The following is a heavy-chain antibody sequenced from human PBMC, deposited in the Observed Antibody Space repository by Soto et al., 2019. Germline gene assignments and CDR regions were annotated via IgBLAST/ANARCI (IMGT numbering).Heavy chain of an antibody. CDR1: GFTFSSYA. CDR2: ISGSGGST. Sequence: GGSLRLSCAASGFTFSSYAMSWVRQAPGKGLEWVSAISGSGGSTYYADSVKGRFTISRDNSKNTLYLQMNSLRAEDTAVYYCAKTPVYDYGDLNWFDPWGQGTLVTVSS. V-gene: IGHV3-23*01. D-gene: IGHD4-17*01. J-gene: IGHJ5*02. CDR3: AKTPVYDYGDLNWFDP.